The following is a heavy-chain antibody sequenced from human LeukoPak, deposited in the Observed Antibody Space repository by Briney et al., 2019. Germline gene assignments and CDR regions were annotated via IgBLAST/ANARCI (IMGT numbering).Heavy chain of an antibody. J-gene: IGHJ4*02. Sequence: SETLSLTCTVSGGSISNYYWSWIRQPPGKGLEWIGYTYYSGSTNYNPSLKSRVTISVDTSKNQFSLKLSSVTAADTAVYYCARDSREQQLGTFDYWGQGTLVSVSS. D-gene: IGHD6-13*01. CDR2: TYYSGST. CDR1: GGSISNYY. V-gene: IGHV4-59*01. CDR3: ARDSREQQLGTFDY.